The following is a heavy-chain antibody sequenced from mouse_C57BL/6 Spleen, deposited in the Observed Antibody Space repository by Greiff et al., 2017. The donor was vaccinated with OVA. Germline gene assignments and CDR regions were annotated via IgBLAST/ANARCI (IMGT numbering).Heavy chain of an antibody. D-gene: IGHD1-1*02. V-gene: IGHV5-12*01. J-gene: IGHJ1*03. CDR1: GFTFSDYY. Sequence: EVNVVESGGGLVQPGGSLKLSCAASGFTFSDYYMYWVRQTPEKRLEWVAYISNGGGSTYYHDTVKGRFTISRDNAKNTLYLQMSRLKAEDTAMYYCARQGWDWYFDVWGTGTTVTVSS. CDR3: ARQGWDWYFDV. CDR2: ISNGGGST.